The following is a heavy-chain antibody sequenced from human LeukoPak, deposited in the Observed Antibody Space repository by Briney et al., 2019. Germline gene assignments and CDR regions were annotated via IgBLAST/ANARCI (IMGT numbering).Heavy chain of an antibody. Sequence: SETLSLTCTVSGGSISSYYWSWIRQPPGKGLEWIGYIYYSGSTNYSPSLKSRLTISVDTSKNQFSLKLSSVTAADTAVYYCARGARAGYNLEPFDYWGQGTLVTVSS. CDR3: ARGARAGYNLEPFDY. J-gene: IGHJ4*02. CDR2: IYYSGST. D-gene: IGHD5-24*01. CDR1: GGSISSYY. V-gene: IGHV4-59*08.